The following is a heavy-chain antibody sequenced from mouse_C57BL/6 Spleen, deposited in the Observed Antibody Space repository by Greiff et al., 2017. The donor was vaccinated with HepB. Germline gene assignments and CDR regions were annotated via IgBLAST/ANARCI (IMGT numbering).Heavy chain of an antibody. J-gene: IGHJ1*03. CDR3: AGLGHWYFDV. CDR2: ISSGSSTI. CDR1: GFTFSDYG. V-gene: IGHV5-17*01. Sequence: EVQLVESGGGLVKPGGSLKLSCAASGFTFSDYGMHWVRQAPEKGLEWVAYISSGSSTIYYADTVKGRFTISRDNAKNTLFLQMTSLRSEDTAMYYCAGLGHWYFDVWGTGTTVTVSS. D-gene: IGHD4-1*01.